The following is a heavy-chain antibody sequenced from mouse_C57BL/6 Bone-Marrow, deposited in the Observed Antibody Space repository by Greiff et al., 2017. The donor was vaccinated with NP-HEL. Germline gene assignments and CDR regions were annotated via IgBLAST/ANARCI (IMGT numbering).Heavy chain of an antibody. V-gene: IGHV1-53*01. Sequence: QVQLQQPGTELVKPGASVKLSCKASGYTFTSYWMHWVKQRPGQGLEWIGNINPSNGCTNYNEKFKSKATLTVDKSSSTAYMQLSSLTSEDSAVYYGARRGTTVVRAMDYWGQGTSVTVSS. CDR1: GYTFTSYW. D-gene: IGHD1-1*01. J-gene: IGHJ4*01. CDR2: INPSNGCT. CDR3: ARRGTTVVRAMDY.